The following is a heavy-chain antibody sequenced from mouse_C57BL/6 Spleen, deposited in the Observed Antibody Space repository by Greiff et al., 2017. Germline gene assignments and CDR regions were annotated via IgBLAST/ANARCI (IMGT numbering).Heavy chain of an antibody. Sequence: VQLQQSGAELVRPGASVTLSCKASGYTFTDYEMHWVKQTPVHGLEWIGAIDPETGGTAYNQKFKGKAILTADKSSSTVYMELRSLTSEDSAVYYCTRFYYGSSYPYYAMDYWGQGTSVTVSS. CDR1: GYTFTDYE. V-gene: IGHV1-15*01. D-gene: IGHD1-1*01. CDR3: TRFYYGSSYPYYAMDY. J-gene: IGHJ4*01. CDR2: IDPETGGT.